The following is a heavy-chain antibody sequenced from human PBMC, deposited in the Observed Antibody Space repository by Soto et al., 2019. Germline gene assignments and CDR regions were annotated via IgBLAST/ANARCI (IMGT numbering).Heavy chain of an antibody. CDR3: AHEYCDFWSGYYPY. D-gene: IGHD3-3*01. CDR1: VFSLSTSGVV. V-gene: IGHV2-5*01. CDR2: SYWNADR. Sequence: PTLLNPTPTLTLTSTFSVFSLSTSGVVVGWIRQPPGKALEWLALSYWNADRRYSPTLKSRLTITKDTSKFQVVLTMTDMDPVDTATNYCAHEYCDFWSGYYPYWGQGTLVTVSS. J-gene: IGHJ4*02.